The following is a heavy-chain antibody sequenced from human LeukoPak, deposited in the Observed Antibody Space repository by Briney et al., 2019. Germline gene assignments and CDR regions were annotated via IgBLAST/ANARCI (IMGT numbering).Heavy chain of an antibody. CDR2: IYTSGST. D-gene: IGHD6-19*01. J-gene: IGHJ3*02. CDR3: ARLADASDAFDI. V-gene: IGHV4-61*02. CDR1: GGSISSASYF. Sequence: SETLSLTCTVSGGSISSASYFWSWIRQPAGKGLEWIGRIYTSGSTSYDPSLKSRVTISVDTSKNQFSLILSSVTAADTAVYYCARLADASDAFDIWGQGTMVTVSS.